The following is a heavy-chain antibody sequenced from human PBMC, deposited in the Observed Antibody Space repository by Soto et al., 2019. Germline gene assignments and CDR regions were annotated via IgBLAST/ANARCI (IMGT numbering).Heavy chain of an antibody. CDR3: TCHYYYDRTALGY. Sequence: GGSLRLSCTASGFTFGDYAMSWVRQAPGKGLEWVGFIRSKAYGGTTEYAASVKGRFSISRDDSKSIAYLQMNSLKTEDTAVYYCTCHYYYDRTALGYWGQGTLVTVSS. CDR2: IRSKAYGGTT. J-gene: IGHJ4*02. V-gene: IGHV3-49*04. CDR1: GFTFGDYA. D-gene: IGHD3-22*01.